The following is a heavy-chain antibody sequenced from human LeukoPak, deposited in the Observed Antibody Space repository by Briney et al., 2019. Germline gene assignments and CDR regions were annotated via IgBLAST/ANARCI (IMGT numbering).Heavy chain of an antibody. CDR1: GYSFTSYW. D-gene: IGHD3-10*01. Sequence: GESLKISCKGSGYSFTSYWIGWVRQMPGKGLEWMGIIYPGDSDTRYSSSFQGQVTISADKSISTAYLQWSSLKASDTAMYYCARHPSHYYGSGSYYPTPESSGNYYYYGMDVWGQGTTVTVSS. J-gene: IGHJ6*02. CDR3: ARHPSHYYGSGSYYPTPESSGNYYYYGMDV. V-gene: IGHV5-51*01. CDR2: IYPGDSDT.